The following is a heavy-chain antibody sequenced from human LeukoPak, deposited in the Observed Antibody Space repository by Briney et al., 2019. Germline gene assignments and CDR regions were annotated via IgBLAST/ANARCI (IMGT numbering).Heavy chain of an antibody. D-gene: IGHD3-10*01. CDR3: AKDLAPGSY. CDR2: ISGRGGNT. J-gene: IGHJ4*02. V-gene: IGHV3-23*01. Sequence: GGSVRLSCAASRFTFSSYAMSCARHPPGEGLEWVAAISGRGGNTYYADSVTGRFTISRDNSKNTLSLQMNNLRAEDTAVYYCAKDLAPGSYWGQGTLVTVSS. CDR1: RFTFSSYA.